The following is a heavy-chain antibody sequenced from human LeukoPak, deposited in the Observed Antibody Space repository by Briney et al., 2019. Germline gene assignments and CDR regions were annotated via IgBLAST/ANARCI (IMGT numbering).Heavy chain of an antibody. V-gene: IGHV1-18*01. CDR1: GYTFTSYG. CDR3: ARDAVYGDYAPPFDY. CDR2: ISAYNGNT. Sequence: ASVKVSCKASGYTFTSYGISWVRQAPGQGLEWMGWISAYNGNTNYAQKLQGRVTMTTDTSTSTAYMELRSLRSDDTAVYYCARDAVYGDYAPPFDYWGQGTLVTVSS. J-gene: IGHJ4*02. D-gene: IGHD4-17*01.